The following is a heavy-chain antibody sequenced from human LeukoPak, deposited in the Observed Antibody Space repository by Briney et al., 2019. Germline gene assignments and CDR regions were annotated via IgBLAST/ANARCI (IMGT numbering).Heavy chain of an antibody. CDR2: INPNSGGT. J-gene: IGHJ5*02. D-gene: IGHD3-10*01. V-gene: IGHV1-2*04. Sequence: ASVKVSCKASGYTFTSYGISWVRQAPGQGLEWMGWINPNSGGTNYAQKFQGWVTMTRDTSISTAYMELSRLRSDDTAVYYCAREKAGLLWFGELPKDNWFDPWGQGTLVTVSS. CDR1: GYTFTSYG. CDR3: AREKAGLLWFGELPKDNWFDP.